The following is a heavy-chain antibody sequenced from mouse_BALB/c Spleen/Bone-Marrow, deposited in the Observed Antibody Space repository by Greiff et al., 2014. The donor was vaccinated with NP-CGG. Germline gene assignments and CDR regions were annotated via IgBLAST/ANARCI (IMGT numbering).Heavy chain of an antibody. J-gene: IGHJ1*01. CDR2: IYPGDGDT. V-gene: IGHV1-87*01. CDR1: GYTFTSYW. Sequence: VQVVESGAELARPGASVKLSCKASGYTFTSYWMQWVKRRPGQGLEWIGAIYPGDGDTRYTQKFKGKATLTADKSSSTAYMQLSSLASEDSAVYYCARGYYYGSNYGWYFDVWGAGTTVTVSS. CDR3: ARGYYYGSNYGWYFDV. D-gene: IGHD1-1*01.